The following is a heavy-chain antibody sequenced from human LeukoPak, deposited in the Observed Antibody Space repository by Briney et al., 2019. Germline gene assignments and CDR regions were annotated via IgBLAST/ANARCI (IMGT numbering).Heavy chain of an antibody. Sequence: GASVKVSCKASGYTFTGYYMHWVRQAPGQGLEWMGWINPNSGGTNYAQKFQGRVTMTRDTSISTAYMELSRLRSDDTAVYYCARADGGTIYDYYYMDVWGKGTTVTVS. J-gene: IGHJ6*03. CDR3: ARADGGTIYDYYYMDV. CDR1: GYTFTGYY. D-gene: IGHD1-7*01. V-gene: IGHV1-2*02. CDR2: INPNSGGT.